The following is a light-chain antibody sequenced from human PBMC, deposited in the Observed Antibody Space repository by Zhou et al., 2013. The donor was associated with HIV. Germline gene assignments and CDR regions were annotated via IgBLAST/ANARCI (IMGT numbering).Light chain of an antibody. CDR3: QSYDSSLSVL. Sequence: QSVLTQPPSASGTPGQRVTISCSGSSSNIGSNTVNWYQQLPGTAPKLLIYRNNQRPSGVPDRFSGSKSGTSASLAITGLQAEDEADYYCQSYDSSLSVLFGGGTKLTVL. V-gene: IGLV1-44*01. J-gene: IGLJ2*01. CDR1: SSNIGSNT. CDR2: RNN.